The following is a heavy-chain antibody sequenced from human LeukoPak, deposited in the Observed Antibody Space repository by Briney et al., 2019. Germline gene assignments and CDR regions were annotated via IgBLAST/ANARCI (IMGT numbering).Heavy chain of an antibody. V-gene: IGHV4-30-4*01. Sequence: PSQTLSLTCTVSGGSISSGDYYWSWIRQPPGKGLEWIGYIYYSGSTYHNPSLKSRVTISVDTSKNQFSLKLSSVTAADTAVYYCARLSGGRKYGMDVWGQGTTVTVSS. CDR3: ARLSGGRKYGMDV. D-gene: IGHD2-15*01. J-gene: IGHJ6*02. CDR2: IYYSGST. CDR1: GGSISSGDYY.